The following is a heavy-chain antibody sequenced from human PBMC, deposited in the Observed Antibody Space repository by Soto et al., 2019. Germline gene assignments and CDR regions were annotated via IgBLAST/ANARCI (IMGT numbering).Heavy chain of an antibody. CDR1: GFTFDDYG. J-gene: IGHJ6*02. D-gene: IGHD1-26*01. CDR2: INWSGGST. V-gene: IGHV3-20*04. CDR3: ARSGATNYYYYGMDV. Sequence: GGSLRLSCAASGFTFDDYGMSWVRQAPGKGLEWVSGINWSGGSTDYADSVKGRFTISRDNAKNSLYLQMNSLRAEDTAFYYCARSGATNYYYYGMDVWGQGTTVTVSS.